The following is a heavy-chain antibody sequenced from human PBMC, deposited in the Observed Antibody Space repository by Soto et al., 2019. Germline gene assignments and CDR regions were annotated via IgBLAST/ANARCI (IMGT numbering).Heavy chain of an antibody. V-gene: IGHV1-46*01. Sequence: GASVKVSCKGAGYTFSNYYMHWVRQAPGQGLEWMGLINPSGDSTSYAQEFQGRVTMTRGTSTSTLYMELSSLRSEDTAVYYCARATRSGSPHFDHWGQGTLVTVSS. CDR3: ARATRSGSPHFDH. CDR2: INPSGDST. J-gene: IGHJ4*02. D-gene: IGHD5-12*01. CDR1: GYTFSNYY.